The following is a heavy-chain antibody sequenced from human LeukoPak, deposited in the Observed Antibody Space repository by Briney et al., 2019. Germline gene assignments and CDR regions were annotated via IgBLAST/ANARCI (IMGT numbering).Heavy chain of an antibody. V-gene: IGHV3-74*01. CDR1: GFAFSAYW. Sequence: GGSLRLSCAASGFAFSAYWMHWVRQAPGKGLEWVSRIDEDATTITYADSVKGRFIISRDNSKKSLYLQMNNLRAEDTAVYYCVRDLILVWTPGDDFDFWGQGTLVIVSS. CDR2: IDEDATTI. D-gene: IGHD3-16*01. CDR3: VRDLILVWTPGDDFDF. J-gene: IGHJ4*02.